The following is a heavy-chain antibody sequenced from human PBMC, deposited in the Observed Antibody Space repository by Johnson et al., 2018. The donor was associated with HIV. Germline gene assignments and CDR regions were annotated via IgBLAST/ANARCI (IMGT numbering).Heavy chain of an antibody. CDR2: ISYDESNK. Sequence: QVQLVESGGGVVQPGRSLRLSCAASGFTFSSYAMHWVRQAPGKGLEWVAVISYDESNKYYADSVKGRFTISRDNSKNTLYLPMNSLRAEDTAVYYGARVVVITYHDAVDIWGQGTMVTVSS. J-gene: IGHJ3*02. CDR1: GFTFSSYA. V-gene: IGHV3-30*14. CDR3: ARVVVITYHDAVDI. D-gene: IGHD3-22*01.